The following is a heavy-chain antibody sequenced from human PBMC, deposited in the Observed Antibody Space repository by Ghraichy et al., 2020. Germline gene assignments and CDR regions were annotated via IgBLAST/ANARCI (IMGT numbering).Heavy chain of an antibody. CDR2: ISGSGGST. Sequence: GGSLRLSCAASGFTFSSYAMSWVRQAPGKGLEWVSAISGSGGSTYYADSVKGRFTISRDNSKNTLYLQMNSLRAEDTAVYYCAKDPLWDSSGYSFYFDYWGQGTLVTVSS. J-gene: IGHJ4*02. CDR3: AKDPLWDSSGYSFYFDY. CDR1: GFTFSSYA. D-gene: IGHD3-22*01. V-gene: IGHV3-23*01.